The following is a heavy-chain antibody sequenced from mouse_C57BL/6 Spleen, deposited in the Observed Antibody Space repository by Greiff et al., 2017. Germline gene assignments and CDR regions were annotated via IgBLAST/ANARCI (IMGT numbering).Heavy chain of an antibody. J-gene: IGHJ4*01. V-gene: IGHV1-80*01. D-gene: IGHD2-3*01. CDR2: IYPGDGDT. CDR3: ASHAGSYAMGY. CDR1: GYAFSSYW. Sequence: QVQLQQSGAELVKPGASVKISCKASGYAFSSYWMNWVKQRPGKGLEWIGQIYPGDGDTNYNGKFKGKATLTADKSSSTAYMQLSILTSEDSAVYFCASHAGSYAMGYWGQGTSVTVSS.